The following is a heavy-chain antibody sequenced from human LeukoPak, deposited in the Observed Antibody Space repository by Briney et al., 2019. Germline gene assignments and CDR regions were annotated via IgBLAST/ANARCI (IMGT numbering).Heavy chain of an antibody. D-gene: IGHD2-15*01. CDR1: GGSFSGYY. Sequence: SETLSLTCDVYGGSFSGYYWSWIRQPPEKGLEWIGEINHSGSTNYNPSLKSRVTISVDTSKNQFSLKLSSVTAADTAVYYCASLNCSGGSCYHHPDYWGQGTLVTVSS. CDR2: INHSGST. V-gene: IGHV4-34*01. CDR3: ASLNCSGGSCYHHPDY. J-gene: IGHJ4*02.